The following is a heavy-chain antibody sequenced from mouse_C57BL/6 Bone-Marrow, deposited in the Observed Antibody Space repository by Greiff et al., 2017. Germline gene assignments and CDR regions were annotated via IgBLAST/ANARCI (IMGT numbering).Heavy chain of an antibody. D-gene: IGHD1-1*01. Sequence: VHVKQSGAELVRPGASVKLSCTASGFNIKDDYMHWVKQRPEQGLEWIGWIDPENGDTEYASKFQGKATITADKSSNTAYLQLSSLTSEDTAVYYCTTTTVVDMDYWGQGTSVTVSS. CDR3: TTTTVVDMDY. J-gene: IGHJ4*01. CDR2: IDPENGDT. CDR1: GFNIKDDY. V-gene: IGHV14-4*01.